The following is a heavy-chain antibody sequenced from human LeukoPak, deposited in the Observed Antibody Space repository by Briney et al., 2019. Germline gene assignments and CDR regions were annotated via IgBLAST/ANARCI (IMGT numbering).Heavy chain of an antibody. Sequence: PGGSLRLSCAASGFTFSSYWMHWVRQAPGKGLVWVSRINSDGSSTSYADSVKGRFTISRDNAKNTLYLQMNSLRAEDTAVYYCARGVEMATIPNWFDPWGQGTLVTVSS. V-gene: IGHV3-74*01. D-gene: IGHD5-24*01. J-gene: IGHJ5*02. CDR3: ARGVEMATIPNWFDP. CDR1: GFTFSSYW. CDR2: INSDGSST.